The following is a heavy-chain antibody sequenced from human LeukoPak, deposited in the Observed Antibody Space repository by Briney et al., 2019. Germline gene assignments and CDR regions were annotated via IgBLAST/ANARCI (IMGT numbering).Heavy chain of an antibody. V-gene: IGHV1-8*01. CDR3: ASAKYDFWSGYPSRYMDV. J-gene: IGHJ6*03. Sequence: GASVKVSCKASGYTFTSYVINWVRQATGQGLEWMGWMNPNSGNTGYAQKFQGRVTMTRNTSISTAYMELSSLRSEDTAVYYCASAKYDFWSGYPSRYMDVWGKGTTVTVSS. CDR2: MNPNSGNT. CDR1: GYTFTSYV. D-gene: IGHD3-3*01.